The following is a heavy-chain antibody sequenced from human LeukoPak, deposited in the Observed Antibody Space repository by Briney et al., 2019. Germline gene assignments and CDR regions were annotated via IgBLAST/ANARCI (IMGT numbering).Heavy chain of an antibody. CDR3: ATYRQVLLPFES. D-gene: IGHD2-8*02. V-gene: IGHV3-23*01. CDR1: GFTFSTFA. Sequence: GGSLRLSCAASGFTFSTFAMIWVRQPPGKGLEWVSSIFPSGGEIHYADSVRGRFTISRDNSKSTLYLQMNSLRAEDTAIYYCATYRQVLLPFESWGQGTLVTVSS. J-gene: IGHJ4*02. CDR2: IFPSGGEI.